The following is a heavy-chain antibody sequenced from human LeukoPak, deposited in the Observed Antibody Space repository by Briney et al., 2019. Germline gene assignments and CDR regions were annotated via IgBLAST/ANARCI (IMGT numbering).Heavy chain of an antibody. V-gene: IGHV4-61*02. Sequence: SETLSLTCTVSGGSISSGDYYWSWIRQPAGKGLEWIGRIYTSGSTNYNPSLKSRVTMSVDTSKNQFSLKLSSVTAADTAVYYCAREGPSSAIDYWGQGTLVTVSS. J-gene: IGHJ4*02. CDR1: GGSISSGDYY. D-gene: IGHD6-6*01. CDR3: AREGPSSAIDY. CDR2: IYTSGST.